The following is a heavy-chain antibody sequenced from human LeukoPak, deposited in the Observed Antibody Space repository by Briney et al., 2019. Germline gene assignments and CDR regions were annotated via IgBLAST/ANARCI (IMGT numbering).Heavy chain of an antibody. D-gene: IGHD1-1*01. J-gene: IGHJ4*02. Sequence: SQTLSLTCAISGDTVSSNSATWNWIRQSPSRGLEWLGRTYYRSKYYNDYAVSVKSRITVNPDTSKNQFSLQLNSMTPEDTAVYYCAKATVRAGNWNRDWDFDYWGQGTLVTVSS. CDR2: TYYRSKYYN. CDR1: GDTVSSNSAT. CDR3: AKATVRAGNWNRDWDFDY. V-gene: IGHV6-1*01.